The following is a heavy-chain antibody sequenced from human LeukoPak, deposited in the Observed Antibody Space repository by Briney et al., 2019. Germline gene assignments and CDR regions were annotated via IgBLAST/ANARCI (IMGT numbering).Heavy chain of an antibody. CDR1: GGSINSGGYC. V-gene: IGHV4-39*02. Sequence: WETLSLTCIVSGGSINSGGYCWAWIRQPPGKGLEWIGSIYSTERTYKHPYLKRLLTISIDTTNNQFSLKYNSMTAATTAVFYCAREPITSGGNDALDIWGEGGTVTVSS. J-gene: IGHJ3*02. D-gene: IGHD3-16*01. CDR2: IYSTERT. CDR3: AREPITSGGNDALDI.